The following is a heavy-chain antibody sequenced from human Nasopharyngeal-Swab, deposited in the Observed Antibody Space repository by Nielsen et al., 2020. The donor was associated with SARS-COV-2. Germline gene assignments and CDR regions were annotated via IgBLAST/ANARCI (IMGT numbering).Heavy chain of an antibody. V-gene: IGHV3-7*01. J-gene: IGHJ3*02. Sequence: GESLKISCAASGFIFSDAWMSWVRQAPGKGLEWVANIKQDGSEKYYVDSVKGRFTISRDNAKNSLYLQMNSLRAEDTAVYYCARKAAIGYDDAFDIWGQGTMVTVSS. CDR2: IKQDGSEK. CDR3: ARKAAIGYDDAFDI. CDR1: GFIFSDAW. D-gene: IGHD2-2*01.